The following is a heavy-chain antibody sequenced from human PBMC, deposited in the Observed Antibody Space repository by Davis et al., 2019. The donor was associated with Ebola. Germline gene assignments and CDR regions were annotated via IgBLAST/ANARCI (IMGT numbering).Heavy chain of an antibody. D-gene: IGHD2-21*02. CDR1: GDTFTNYN. V-gene: IGHV1-8*01. CDR3: ARGGVYYSV. J-gene: IGHJ4*02. CDR2: MIPESGNT. Sequence: ASVKVSCKASGDTFTNYNINWVRQASGQGLEWMGWMIPESGNTGYAQKFQGRVTMTRNTSIGTAYMELSSLRSEDTAIYYCARGGVYYSVWGQGTLVTVSS.